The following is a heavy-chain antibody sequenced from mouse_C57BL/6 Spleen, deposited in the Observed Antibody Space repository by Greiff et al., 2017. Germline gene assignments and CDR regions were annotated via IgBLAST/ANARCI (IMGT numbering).Heavy chain of an antibody. CDR2: IDPENGDT. V-gene: IGHV14-4*01. Sequence: LVESGAELVRPGASVKLSCTASGFNIKDDYMHWVKQRPEQGLEWIGWIDPENGDTEYASKFQGKATITADTSSNTAYLQLSSLTSEDTAVYYCTTGYYLDYWGQGTTLTVSS. CDR1: GFNIKDDY. CDR3: TTGYYLDY. J-gene: IGHJ2*01.